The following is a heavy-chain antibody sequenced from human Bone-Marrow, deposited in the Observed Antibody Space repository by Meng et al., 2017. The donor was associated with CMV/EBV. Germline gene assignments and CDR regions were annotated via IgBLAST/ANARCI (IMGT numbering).Heavy chain of an antibody. CDR1: GYTFTSYG. CDR3: ARDRGWYDFWSGYTVGAFDF. V-gene: IGHV1-18*01. J-gene: IGHJ3*01. CDR2: ISAYNGNT. Sequence: ASVKVSCKASGYTFTSYGISWVRQAPGQGLEWMGWISAYNGNTNYAQKLQGRVTMTTDTSTSTAYMELRSLRSDDTAVYYCARDRGWYDFWSGYTVGAFDFWGQGTMVTVSS. D-gene: IGHD3-3*01.